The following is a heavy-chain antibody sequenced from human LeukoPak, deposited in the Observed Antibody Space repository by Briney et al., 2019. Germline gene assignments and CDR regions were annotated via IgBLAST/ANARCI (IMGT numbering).Heavy chain of an antibody. CDR1: GFTFSAYS. V-gene: IGHV3-48*01. D-gene: IGHD4-11*01. CDR2: IGSSSSPI. CDR3: ARSQAYSFDY. Sequence: GGSLRLSCAASGFTFSAYSMNWVRQAPEKGLEWVSYIGSSSSPIYSADSVNGRFTISRDNAKSSLYLQMDSLRAEDTAVYYCARSQAYSFDYWGQGTLVTVSS. J-gene: IGHJ4*02.